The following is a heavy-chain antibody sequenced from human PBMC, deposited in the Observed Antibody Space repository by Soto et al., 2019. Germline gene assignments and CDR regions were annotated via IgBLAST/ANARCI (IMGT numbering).Heavy chain of an antibody. CDR2: IFSNDDK. CDR3: SHRRGSGLFGMDV. D-gene: IGHD3-10*01. V-gene: IGHV2-5*01. CDR1: GFSLSISGVG. Sequence: QITLKESGPTLVKPTQTLTLTCTFSGFSLSISGVGVGWIRQPPGKALEWLALIFSNDDKRYSPSLKSRLNITKDTSNNQVVLIMSNIDPVDTATYYCSHRRGSGLFGMDVWGQGTTVTVSS. J-gene: IGHJ6*02.